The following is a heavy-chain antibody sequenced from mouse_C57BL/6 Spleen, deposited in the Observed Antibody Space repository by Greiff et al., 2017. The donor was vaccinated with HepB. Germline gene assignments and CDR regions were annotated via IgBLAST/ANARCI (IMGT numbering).Heavy chain of an antibody. Sequence: VQLQQSGAELVKPGASVKMSCKASGYTFTSYWITWVKQRPGQGLEWIGDIYPGSGSTNYNEKFKSTATLTVDTSSSTAYMQLSSLTSEDSAVYYCAIWLLRTFPWYFDVWGTGTTVTVSS. D-gene: IGHD2-3*01. CDR1: GYTFTSYW. J-gene: IGHJ1*03. CDR3: AIWLLRTFPWYFDV. V-gene: IGHV1-55*01. CDR2: IYPGSGST.